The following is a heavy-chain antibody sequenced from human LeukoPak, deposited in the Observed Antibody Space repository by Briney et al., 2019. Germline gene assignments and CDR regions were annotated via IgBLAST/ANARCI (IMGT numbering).Heavy chain of an antibody. CDR3: ARVVVTAQKSLSHAFDI. CDR2: INPNSGGT. Sequence: ASVKVSCKASGYTFTGYYMHWVRQAPGQGLEWMGWINPNSGGTNYAQKFQGTVTMTRDTSISTAYMELSRLRSDDTAVYYCARVVVTAQKSLSHAFDIWGQGTMVTVSS. V-gene: IGHV1-2*02. D-gene: IGHD2-21*02. CDR1: GYTFTGYY. J-gene: IGHJ3*02.